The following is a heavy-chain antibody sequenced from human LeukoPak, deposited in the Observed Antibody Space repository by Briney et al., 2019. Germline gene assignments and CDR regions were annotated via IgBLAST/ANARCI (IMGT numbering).Heavy chain of an antibody. CDR1: GFTFSDYF. Sequence: KSGGSLRLSCAASGFTFSDYFMSWIRQAPGKGLEWVSYISSSGNTIYYADSVKGRFTISRDNAKNSLYLQMNSLRAEDTAVYYCARDYAPYYYDSSGYYVDYWGQGTLVTVSS. CDR2: ISSSGNTI. V-gene: IGHV3-11*01. J-gene: IGHJ4*02. D-gene: IGHD3-22*01. CDR3: ARDYAPYYYDSSGYYVDY.